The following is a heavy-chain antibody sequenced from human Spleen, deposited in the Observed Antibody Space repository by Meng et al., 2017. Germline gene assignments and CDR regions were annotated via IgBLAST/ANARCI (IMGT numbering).Heavy chain of an antibody. CDR3: AKSYYYYGMDV. V-gene: IGHV3-74*03. CDR1: GFTFSSNW. Sequence: GGSLRLSCAASGFTFSSNWMNWVRLVPGKGLEWVSTINTDGSTITYADSVKGRFTISRDNAKNTLYLQMNSLRADDTAVYYCAKSYYYYGMDVWGQGTTVTVSS. J-gene: IGHJ6*02. CDR2: INTDGSTI.